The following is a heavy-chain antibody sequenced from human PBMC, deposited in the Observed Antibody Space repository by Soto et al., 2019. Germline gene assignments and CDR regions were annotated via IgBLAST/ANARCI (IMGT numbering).Heavy chain of an antibody. Sequence: QVQLVQSGAEVKKPGSSVKVSCKASGGTFSSYAISWVRQAPGQGLEWMGGIIPIFGTANYAQKFQGRVTITADESTSTAYMELSSLRSEDTAVYYCAKGTDRVVRYFDWLPYYGMDVWGQGTTVTVSS. CDR3: AKGTDRVVRYFDWLPYYGMDV. V-gene: IGHV1-69*01. CDR2: IIPIFGTA. J-gene: IGHJ6*02. CDR1: GGTFSSYA. D-gene: IGHD3-9*01.